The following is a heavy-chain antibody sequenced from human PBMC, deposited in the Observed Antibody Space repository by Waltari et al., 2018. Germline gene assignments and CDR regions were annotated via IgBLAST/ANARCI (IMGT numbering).Heavy chain of an antibody. CDR3: ARSIYGDYIDS. CDR2: IYTSGST. D-gene: IGHD3-10*02. J-gene: IGHJ4*02. CDR1: GDSIRSYF. Sequence: QVQLQESGPGLVKPSETLSLSCSGSGDSIRSYFWTWIRQPAGKGLEWIGRIYTSGSTNYNPSLKSRVTMSVDTSKIQFSLRLTSVTAADTAVYYCARSIYGDYIDSWGQGTLVTVSS. V-gene: IGHV4-4*07.